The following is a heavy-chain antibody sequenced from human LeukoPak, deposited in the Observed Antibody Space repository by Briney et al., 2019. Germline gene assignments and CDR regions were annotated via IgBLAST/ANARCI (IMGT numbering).Heavy chain of an antibody. V-gene: IGHV4-39*07. CDR3: ARDEDGWDPFDY. Sequence: PSETLSLTCTVSGGSISSSSNYWGWIRQPPGKGLEWIGSIYHSGSTYYNPSLKSRVTISVDTSKNQFSLKLSSVTAADTAVYYCARDEDGWDPFDYWGQGTLVTVSS. J-gene: IGHJ4*02. D-gene: IGHD1-26*01. CDR1: GGSISSSSNY. CDR2: IYHSGST.